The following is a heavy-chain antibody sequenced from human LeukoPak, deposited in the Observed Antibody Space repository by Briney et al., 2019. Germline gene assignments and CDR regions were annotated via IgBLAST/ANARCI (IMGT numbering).Heavy chain of an antibody. CDR3: ARASYYYDSSGYSL. V-gene: IGHV3-7*01. CDR1: GFTFSSYW. J-gene: IGHJ4*02. Sequence: SGGSLRLSCAASGFTFSSYWMSWVRQAPGKGLEWVANIKQDGSEKYYVDSVKGRFTISRDNAKNSLYLQMNSLRAEDTAVYYCARASYYYDSSGYSLWGQGTLVTVSS. CDR2: IKQDGSEK. D-gene: IGHD3-22*01.